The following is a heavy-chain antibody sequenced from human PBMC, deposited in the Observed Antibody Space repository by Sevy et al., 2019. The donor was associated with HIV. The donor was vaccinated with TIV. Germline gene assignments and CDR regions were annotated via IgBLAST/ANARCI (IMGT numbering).Heavy chain of an antibody. Sequence: GGSLRLSCAASGFTFNIYSMSWVRQTPGKGLEWVATLSFGCGKINHADSVKGRFTMSRDDSKNAVYLQMNNLRVEDTAICYCAREGCTKPHDYWGQGTLVTVSS. J-gene: IGHJ4*02. V-gene: IGHV3-23*01. CDR2: LSFGCGKI. D-gene: IGHD2-8*01. CDR3: AREGCTKPHDY. CDR1: GFTFNIYS.